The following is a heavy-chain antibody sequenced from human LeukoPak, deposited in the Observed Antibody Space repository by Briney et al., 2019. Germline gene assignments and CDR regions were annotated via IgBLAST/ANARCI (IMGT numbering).Heavy chain of an antibody. J-gene: IGHJ6*03. CDR3: ARGSYSNYRSMGYYYYYYMDV. D-gene: IGHD4-11*01. Sequence: SETLSLTCAVYGGSFSGYYWSWIRQPPGKGLEWIGEINHSGSTNYNPSLKSRVTISVDTSKNQFSLKLSSVTAADTAVYYRARGSYSNYRSMGYYYYYYMDVWGKGTTVTVSS. V-gene: IGHV4-34*01. CDR2: INHSGST. CDR1: GGSFSGYY.